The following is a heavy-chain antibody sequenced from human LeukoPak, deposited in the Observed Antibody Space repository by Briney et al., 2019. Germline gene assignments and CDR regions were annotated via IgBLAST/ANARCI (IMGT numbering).Heavy chain of an antibody. D-gene: IGHD4-23*01. CDR2: FSYSGST. CDR3: ARDLLNEGNHLDY. Sequence: SETLSLTCTVSGASVSSYYWSWIRQPPGKGPEWIGYFSYSGSTNYNPSLKSRVTISVDTSKNQFSLNLSSVTAADTAVYYCARDLLNEGNHLDYWGQGTLVTVSS. CDR1: GASVSSYY. V-gene: IGHV4-59*02. J-gene: IGHJ4*02.